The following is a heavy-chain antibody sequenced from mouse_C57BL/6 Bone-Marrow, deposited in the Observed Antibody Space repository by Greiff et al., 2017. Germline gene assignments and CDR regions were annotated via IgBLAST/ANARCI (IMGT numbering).Heavy chain of an antibody. V-gene: IGHV1-76*01. D-gene: IGHD4-1*01. Sequence: QVQLQQSGAELVRPRASVKLSCKASGYTFTDYYINWVKQRPGQGLEWIARIYPGSGNTYYNEKFKGKATLTAEKSSSTAYMQLSSLTSEDSAVYFCAREGTGTYYWGQGTTLTVSS. CDR3: AREGTGTYY. J-gene: IGHJ2*01. CDR2: IYPGSGNT. CDR1: GYTFTDYY.